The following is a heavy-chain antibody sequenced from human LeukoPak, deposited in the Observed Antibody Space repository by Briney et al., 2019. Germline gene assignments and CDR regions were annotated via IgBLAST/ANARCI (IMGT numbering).Heavy chain of an antibody. V-gene: IGHV4-31*03. D-gene: IGHD6-13*01. CDR1: GGSISSGGYY. Sequence: SETLSLTCTVSGGSISSGGYYWSWIRQHPGKGLEWIGYIYYSGSTYYNPSLKSRVTMSVDTSKNQFSLKLSSVTAADTAVYYCARDSPWQQLGGYGMDVWGQGTTVTVSS. J-gene: IGHJ6*02. CDR3: ARDSPWQQLGGYGMDV. CDR2: IYYSGST.